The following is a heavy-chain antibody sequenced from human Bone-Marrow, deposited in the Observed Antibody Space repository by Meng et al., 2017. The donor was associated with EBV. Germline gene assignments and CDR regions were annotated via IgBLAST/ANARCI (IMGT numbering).Heavy chain of an antibody. CDR2: IYDTGTT. Sequence: HVPVSDSVPGLVQPSEPLSLTVTVFGVSVTSGTYHWSWIRQSPGKGLEWIGYIYDTGTTIYNPSLKSRVSIFLETSKNLFSLKLNSVTTADTAVYYCAKSRSSTPGVVDYWGQGTLVTVSS. J-gene: IGHJ4*02. D-gene: IGHD3-10*01. CDR1: GVSVTSGTYH. CDR3: AKSRSSTPGVVDY. V-gene: IGHV4-61*01.